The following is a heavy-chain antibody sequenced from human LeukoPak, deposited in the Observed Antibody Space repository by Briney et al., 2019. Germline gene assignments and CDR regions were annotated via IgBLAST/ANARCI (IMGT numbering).Heavy chain of an antibody. CDR3: ARVGRVARLYDY. Sequence: GGSLRLSCAASGLTFSSYSMNWVRQAPGKGLEWVSSISSSSSYIYYADSVKGRFTISRDNAKNSLYLRMNSLRAEDTAVYYCARVGRVARLYDYWGQGTLVTVSS. D-gene: IGHD6-6*01. CDR2: ISSSSSYI. J-gene: IGHJ4*02. V-gene: IGHV3-21*01. CDR1: GLTFSSYS.